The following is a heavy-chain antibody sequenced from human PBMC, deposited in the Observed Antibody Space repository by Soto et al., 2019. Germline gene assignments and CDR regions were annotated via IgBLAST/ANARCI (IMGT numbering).Heavy chain of an antibody. CDR1: GFTFTSSA. V-gene: IGHV1-58*01. CDR3: AADRDIVATIPRFYYYYGMDV. D-gene: IGHD5-12*01. Sequence: SVKVSCKASGFTFTSSAVQWLRQAREQRLEWIGWIVVGSGNTNYAQKFQERVTITRDMSTSTAYMELSSLRSEDTAVYYCAADRDIVATIPRFYYYYGMDVWGQGTTVTVSS. CDR2: IVVGSGNT. J-gene: IGHJ6*02.